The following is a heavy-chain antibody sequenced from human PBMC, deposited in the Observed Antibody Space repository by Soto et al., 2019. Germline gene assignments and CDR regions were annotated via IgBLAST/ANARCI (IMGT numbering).Heavy chain of an antibody. Sequence: GGSLRLSCAASGFTFSSYGMHWVRQAPGKGLEWVAVISYDGSNKYYADSVKGRFTISRDNSKNTLYLQMNSLRAEDTAVYYCAKDKSGTGAVAGNDYWGQGTLVTVSS. CDR1: GFTFSSYG. CDR3: AKDKSGTGAVAGNDY. J-gene: IGHJ4*02. V-gene: IGHV3-30*18. CDR2: ISYDGSNK. D-gene: IGHD6-19*01.